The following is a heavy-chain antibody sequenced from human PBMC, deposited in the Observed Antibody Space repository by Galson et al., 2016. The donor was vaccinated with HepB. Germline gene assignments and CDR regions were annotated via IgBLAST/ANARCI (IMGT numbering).Heavy chain of an antibody. CDR2: IYPSGGAT. CDR3: VKERGYGHVHYYYDIDG. V-gene: IGHV1-46*01. Sequence: QSGAEVKKPGASVEISCTASGYAFSYYYIHWVRQAPGHGPEWMGMIYPSGGATTYAQKFRGRVTMYSDTSTTTVDMKLSRLTSDDTAVYFCVKERGYGHVHYYYDIDGWGQGTAVTVSS. CDR1: GYAFSYYY. D-gene: IGHD4-17*01. J-gene: IGHJ6*02.